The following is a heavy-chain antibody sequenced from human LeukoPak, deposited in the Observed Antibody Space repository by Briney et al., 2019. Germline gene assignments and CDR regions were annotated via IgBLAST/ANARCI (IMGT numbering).Heavy chain of an antibody. Sequence: PGGSLRLSCAASGFTFSSYSMNWVRQAPGKGLEWVSYISSSSGSTIYYADSVRGRFTISRDNAKNSLYLQMNSLRAEDTAVYYCARVLGFSYGSDYWGQGTLVTVSS. D-gene: IGHD5-18*01. CDR1: GFTFSSYS. J-gene: IGHJ4*02. V-gene: IGHV3-48*04. CDR2: ISSSSGSTI. CDR3: ARVLGFSYGSDY.